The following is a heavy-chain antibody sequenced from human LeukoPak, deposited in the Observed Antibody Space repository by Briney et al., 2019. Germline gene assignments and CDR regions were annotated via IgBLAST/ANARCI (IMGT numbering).Heavy chain of an antibody. CDR1: GFTFDGYA. D-gene: IGHD3-9*01. J-gene: IGHJ4*02. Sequence: GRSLRLSCAASGFTFDGYAMHWVRHAPGKGLEWVAGISWSGGSVGYADSVKGRFTISRDNAKNSLYLQMNSLRADDTALYYCAKSDDILTGPRGWYFDSWGQGALVTVSS. CDR2: ISWSGGSV. CDR3: AKSDDILTGPRGWYFDS. V-gene: IGHV3-9*01.